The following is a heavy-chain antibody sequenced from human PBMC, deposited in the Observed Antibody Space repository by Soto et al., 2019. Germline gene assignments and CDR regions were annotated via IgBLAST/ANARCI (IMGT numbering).Heavy chain of an antibody. J-gene: IGHJ4*02. CDR3: AKSPRYQLLSHFDY. D-gene: IGHD2-2*01. CDR2: ISYDGSNK. CDR1: GFTFSSYG. V-gene: IGHV3-30*18. Sequence: GGSLRLSCAASGFTFSSYGMHWVRQAPGKGLEWVAVISYDGSNKYYADSVKGRFTISRDNSKNTLYLQMNSLRAEDTAVYYCAKSPRYQLLSHFDYWGQGTLVTVS.